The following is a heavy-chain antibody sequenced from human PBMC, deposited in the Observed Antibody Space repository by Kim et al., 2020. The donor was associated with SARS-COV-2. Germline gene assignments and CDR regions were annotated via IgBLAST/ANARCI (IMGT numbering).Heavy chain of an antibody. CDR3: ATQQGSGSYYTRFYYFDY. CDR1: GGSISSSSYY. CDR2: IYYSGST. J-gene: IGHJ4*02. V-gene: IGHV4-39*01. D-gene: IGHD3-10*01. Sequence: SETLSLTCTVSGGSISSSSYYWGWIRQPPGKGLEWIGSIYYSGSTYYNPSLKSRVTISVDTSKNQFSLKLSSVTAADTAVYYCATQQGSGSYYTRFYYFDYWGQGTLVTVSS.